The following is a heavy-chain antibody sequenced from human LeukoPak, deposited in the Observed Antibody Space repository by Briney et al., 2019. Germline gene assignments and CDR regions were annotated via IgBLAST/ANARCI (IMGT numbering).Heavy chain of an antibody. Sequence: SETLSLTCTVSGGSISSSSYYWGWIRQPPGKGLEWIGSIYYSGSTYYNPSLKSRVTISVDTSKNQFSLKLSSVTAADTAVYYCARDGPSEGITRMGYFDYWGQGTLVTVSS. CDR1: GGSISSSSYY. CDR2: IYYSGST. D-gene: IGHD3-3*01. V-gene: IGHV4-39*02. J-gene: IGHJ4*02. CDR3: ARDGPSEGITRMGYFDY.